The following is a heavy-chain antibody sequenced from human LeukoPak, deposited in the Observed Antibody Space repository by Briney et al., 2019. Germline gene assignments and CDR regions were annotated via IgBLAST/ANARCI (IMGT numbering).Heavy chain of an antibody. CDR3: ARAYYDFWSGYPRYFDY. CDR1: GYTFTGYY. CDR2: INPNSGGT. V-gene: IGHV1-2*06. D-gene: IGHD3-3*01. Sequence: ASVKVSCKASGYTFTGYYMHWVRQAPGQGLEWMGRINPNSGGTNYAQKFQGRVTMTRDTSISTAYMELSRLRSDDTAVYYCARAYYDFWSGYPRYFDYWGQGTLVTVSS. J-gene: IGHJ4*02.